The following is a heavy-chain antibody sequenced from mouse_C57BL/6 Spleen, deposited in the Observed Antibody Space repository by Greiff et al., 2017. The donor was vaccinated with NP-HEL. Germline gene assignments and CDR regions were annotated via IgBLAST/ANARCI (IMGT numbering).Heavy chain of an antibody. CDR3: ARQPYYSPLLEAMDY. D-gene: IGHD2-12*01. Sequence: QVQLKESGAELVKPGASVKLSCKASGYTFTEYTIHWVKQRSGQGLEWIGWFYPGSGSIKYNEKFKDKATLTADKSSSTVYMELSRLTSEDSAVYFCARQPYYSPLLEAMDYWGQGTSVTVSS. V-gene: IGHV1-62-2*01. CDR2: FYPGSGSI. J-gene: IGHJ4*01. CDR1: GYTFTEYT.